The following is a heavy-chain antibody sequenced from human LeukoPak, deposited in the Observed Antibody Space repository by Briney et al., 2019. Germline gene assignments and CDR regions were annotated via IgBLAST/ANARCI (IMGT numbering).Heavy chain of an antibody. CDR3: AKLGGGSFLD. CDR1: GFTLSSFE. J-gene: IGHJ4*02. Sequence: GGSLRLSCGACGFTLSSFEMTGVRQAPGEGVEWVSAICGSAGSTYYADSVKGRFTISRDKSKNTLYLQMTSLRAEDTAVYYCAKLGGGSFLDWGQGTLVTVSS. CDR2: ICGSAGST. V-gene: IGHV3-23*01. D-gene: IGHD1-26*01.